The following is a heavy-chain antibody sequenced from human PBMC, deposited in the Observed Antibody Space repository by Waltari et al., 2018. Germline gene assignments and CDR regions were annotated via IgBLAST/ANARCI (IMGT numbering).Heavy chain of an antibody. CDR3: ARDATGEFDY. D-gene: IGHD3-16*01. CDR1: GFTFSSYS. J-gene: IGHJ4*02. V-gene: IGHV3-48*01. CDR2: ISSRRSTI. Sequence: EVQLVESGGGLVQHGGSLRLSCADSGFTFSSYSMNWVRQAPGKGREWVSYISSRRSTIYYADSRKGRFTITRDNAKNALYLQMNSLRAEDTAVYYCARDATGEFDYWGQGTLVTVSS.